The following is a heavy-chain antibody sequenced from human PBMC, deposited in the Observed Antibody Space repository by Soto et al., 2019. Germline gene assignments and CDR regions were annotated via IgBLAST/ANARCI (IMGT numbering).Heavy chain of an antibody. CDR3: AREGIAAAGTFGY. CDR1: GGTFSSYA. D-gene: IGHD6-13*01. J-gene: IGHJ4*02. CDR2: IIPIFGTA. V-gene: IGHV1-69*12. Sequence: QVQLVQSGAEVKKTGSSVKVSCKASGGTFSSYAISWVRQAPGQGLEWMGGIIPIFGTANYAQKFQGRVTSTANESTSTAYMELSSLRSENTAVYYCAREGIAAAGTFGYWGQGTLVSVSS.